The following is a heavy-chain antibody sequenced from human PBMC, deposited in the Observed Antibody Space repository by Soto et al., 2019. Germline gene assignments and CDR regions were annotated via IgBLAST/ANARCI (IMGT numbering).Heavy chain of an antibody. D-gene: IGHD3-10*01. CDR2: ISYDGSNK. V-gene: IGHV3-30-3*01. J-gene: IGHJ4*02. Sequence: LRLSCAASGFTFSNYPMHWVRQAPGKGLEWVALISYDGSNKYYADSVKGRFTISRDNSKNTLYLQMNSLRAEDTAVYYCATSGSWPYYFDYWGQGTLVTVSS. CDR3: ATSGSWPYYFDY. CDR1: GFTFSNYP.